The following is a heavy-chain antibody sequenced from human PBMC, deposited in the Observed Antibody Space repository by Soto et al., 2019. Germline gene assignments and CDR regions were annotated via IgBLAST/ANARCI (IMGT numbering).Heavy chain of an antibody. CDR3: ASGPHFYNYYGSGISYLF. V-gene: IGHV1-69*13. D-gene: IGHD3-10*01. CDR2: IIPIFGTA. J-gene: IGHJ4*02. CDR1: GGTFSSYA. Sequence: SVKVSCKASGGTFSSYAISWVRQAPGQGLEWMGGIIPIFGTANYAQKFQGRVTITADESTSTAYMELSSLRSEDTAVYYCASGPHFYNYYGSGISYLFWGQGTLVTVSS.